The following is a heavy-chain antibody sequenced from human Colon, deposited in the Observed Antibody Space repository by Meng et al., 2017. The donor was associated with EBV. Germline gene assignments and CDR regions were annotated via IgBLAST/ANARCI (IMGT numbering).Heavy chain of an antibody. J-gene: IGHJ4*02. V-gene: IGHV7-4-1*01. CDR2: IKTNTGTP. CDR1: GYSFTNYA. CDR3: ERGSGDCGSTTCYTFDY. D-gene: IGHD2/OR15-2a*01. Sequence: VHLVQSGAEVKTPGALVKVSWKASGYSFTNYAMNWVRKAPGQGLEWMGWIKTNTGTPYYAQDFTGRFVISVDTSVSTEYLQIRGLKAEDTALYYCERGSGDCGSTTCYTFDYWGQGSLVTVSS.